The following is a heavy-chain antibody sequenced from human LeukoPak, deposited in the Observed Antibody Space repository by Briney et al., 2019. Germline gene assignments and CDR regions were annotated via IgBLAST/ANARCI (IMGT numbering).Heavy chain of an antibody. D-gene: IGHD5-18*01. V-gene: IGHV6-1*01. J-gene: IGHJ4*02. Sequence: PSQTLSLTCDISGDSVSSNSAAWNWIRQSPSRGLERLGRTYYRSKWYNDYAVSVKSRITINPDTSKNQFSLQLNSVTPEDTAVYYCAREGRVDTAMAFDYWGQGTLVTVSS. CDR3: AREGRVDTAMAFDY. CDR1: GDSVSSNSAA. CDR2: TYYRSKWYN.